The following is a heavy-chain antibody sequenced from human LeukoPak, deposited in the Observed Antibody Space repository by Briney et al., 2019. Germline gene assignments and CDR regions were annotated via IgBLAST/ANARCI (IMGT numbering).Heavy chain of an antibody. CDR3: ARTMTGGYFDY. Sequence: PSETLSLTCAVYGGSFSSYYWMHWVRQAPGKGLVWVPRINSDGSDTTYADSVKGRFTISRDNAKNTLYLQMNSLRAEDTAVYYCARTMTGGYFDYWGQGTLVTVSS. J-gene: IGHJ4*02. CDR2: INSDGSDT. D-gene: IGHD1-14*01. CDR1: GGSFSSYYW. V-gene: IGHV3-74*01.